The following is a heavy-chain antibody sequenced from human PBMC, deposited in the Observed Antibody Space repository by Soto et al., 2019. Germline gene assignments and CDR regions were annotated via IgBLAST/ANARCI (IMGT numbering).Heavy chain of an antibody. CDR2: VYNTGGT. CDR3: VRKGIGSLHGLVDV. V-gene: IGHV4-59*08. Sequence: QVQLQQSGPGLVKPSEILSLTCTVSSGPSRSHNWGWIRQSPGRGLEWIGYVYNTGGTSYNPSLKSRVTRSADPSADHISLTLSFVTAADTAIYYCVRKGIGSLHGLVDVWGQGTTVSVSS. CDR1: SGPSRSHN. J-gene: IGHJ6*02. D-gene: IGHD1-26*01.